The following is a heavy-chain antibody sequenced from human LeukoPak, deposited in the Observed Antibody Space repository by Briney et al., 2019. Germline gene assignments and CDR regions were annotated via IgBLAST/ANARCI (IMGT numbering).Heavy chain of an antibody. CDR2: VYASGRT. CDR3: ARGVGY. J-gene: IGHJ4*02. Sequence: SETLSLTCTVSGGSISTGNYHWTWIRQPAGKGLEWTGRVYASGRTNYNPSLKSRVTISIDTSKNQFSLKLSSVTAADTAMYYCARGVGYWGQGTLVTVSS. CDR1: GGSISTGNYH. D-gene: IGHD2-15*01. V-gene: IGHV4-61*02.